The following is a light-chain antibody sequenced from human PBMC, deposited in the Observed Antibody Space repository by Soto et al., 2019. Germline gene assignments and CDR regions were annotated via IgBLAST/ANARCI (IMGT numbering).Light chain of an antibody. Sequence: DIQMTQSPSSVAASVGDRVTITCRASQGISSCLAWYQQKPGKAPKLLIYAASSLQSGVPSRFSGSGSGTDFTHTISSLPPEDFATYDCQQDNSFPWTFGQGTKVEIK. V-gene: IGKV1-12*01. CDR3: QQDNSFPWT. CDR2: AAS. J-gene: IGKJ1*01. CDR1: QGISSC.